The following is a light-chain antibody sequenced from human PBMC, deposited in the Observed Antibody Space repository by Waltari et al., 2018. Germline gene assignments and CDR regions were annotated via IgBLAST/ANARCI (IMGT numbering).Light chain of an antibody. CDR2: VKSDGSH. Sequence: LVLTQSPSASASLGASVKLTCTLSSGHSTNIIAWLQQQPEKGPRFLMNVKSDGSHNKGVGIPDRFSGSSSGAERYLTISSLQSEDEADYYCQTGGHGTWVFGGGTRLTVL. CDR3: QTGGHGTWV. J-gene: IGLJ3*02. CDR1: SGHSTNI. V-gene: IGLV4-69*01.